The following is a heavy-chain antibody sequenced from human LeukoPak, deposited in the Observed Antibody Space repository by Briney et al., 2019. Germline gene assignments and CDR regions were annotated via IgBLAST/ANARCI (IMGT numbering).Heavy chain of an antibody. D-gene: IGHD3-22*01. J-gene: IGHJ3*02. CDR3: AIIYYDPSVTLTGALDI. CDR1: GFTFSTYA. V-gene: IGHV3-30-3*01. Sequence: PGRSLRLPCAASGFTFSTYAVHWVRQAPGKGLEWVTVISYDGSNKYYADSVKGRFTISRDNSKNTLYLQMNSLRAEDTAVYYCAIIYYDPSVTLTGALDIWGQGTMVTVSS. CDR2: ISYDGSNK.